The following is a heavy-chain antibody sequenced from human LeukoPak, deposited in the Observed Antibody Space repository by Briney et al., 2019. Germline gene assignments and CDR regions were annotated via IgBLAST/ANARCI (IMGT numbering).Heavy chain of an antibody. CDR1: GYTFTDYY. Sequence: ASVKVSCKASGYTFTDYYMHWVQQAPGKGLEWMGLVDPEDGETIYAEKFQGRVTITADTSTDTAYMELSSLRSEDTAVYYCATLGGTGYSSGWLTGTNEVKYNWFDPWGQGTLVTVSS. V-gene: IGHV1-69-2*01. CDR2: VDPEDGET. CDR3: ATLGGTGYSSGWLTGTNEVKYNWFDP. D-gene: IGHD6-19*01. J-gene: IGHJ5*02.